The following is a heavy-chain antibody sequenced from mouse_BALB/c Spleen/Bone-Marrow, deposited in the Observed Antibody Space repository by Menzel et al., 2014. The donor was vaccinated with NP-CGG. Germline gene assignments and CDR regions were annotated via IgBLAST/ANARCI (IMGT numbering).Heavy chain of an antibody. CDR1: GYTFTSCW. V-gene: IGHV1-7*01. CDR2: INPSTGYT. J-gene: IGHJ2*01. Sequence: QVQLQQSGAELAKPGASVKMSCKASGYTFTSCWMHWVKQRPGQGLEWIGYINPSTGYTEYNQKFKDKATLTADKSSSTAYMQLSSLTSEDSAVYYCARSPHYYDLDYWGQGTTLTVSS. D-gene: IGHD1-2*01. CDR3: ARSPHYYDLDY.